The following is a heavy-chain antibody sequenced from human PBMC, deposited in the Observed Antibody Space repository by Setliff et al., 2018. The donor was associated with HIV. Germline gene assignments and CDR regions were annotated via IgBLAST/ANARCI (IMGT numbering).Heavy chain of an antibody. CDR1: GFAFDNYW. J-gene: IGHJ5*02. D-gene: IGHD3-3*01. CDR3: AKDYTTTFWEYNWFDL. CDR2: INGDGDST. Sequence: AGGSLRLSCAASGFAFDNYWMDWVRQAPGKGLEWVSGINGDGDSTYYTDSVKGRFTVSRDNSKDTLTLQMNDLRAEDTGLYYCAKDYTTTFWEYNWFDLWGQGTLVTVSS. V-gene: IGHV3-23*01.